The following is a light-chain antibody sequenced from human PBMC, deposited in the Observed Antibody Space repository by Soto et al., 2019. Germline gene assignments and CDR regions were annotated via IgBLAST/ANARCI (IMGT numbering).Light chain of an antibody. CDR3: TSYTSTSTWV. J-gene: IGLJ3*02. Sequence: QSVLTQPASVSGSPGQSITISCTGTSSDVGGYNYVSWYQQHPGKAPKLMIFEVTYRPSGVSIRFSGSKSGNTASLTISGLQAEDEADYYCTSYTSTSTWVFGGGTKVTVL. V-gene: IGLV2-14*01. CDR1: SSDVGGYNY. CDR2: EVT.